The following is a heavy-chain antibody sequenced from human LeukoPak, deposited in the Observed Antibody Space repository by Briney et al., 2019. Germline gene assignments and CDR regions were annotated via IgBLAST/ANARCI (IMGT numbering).Heavy chain of an antibody. Sequence: KPSETLSLTCTVSGGSISNSYWSWIRLSPGKGLEWIGYISYNGSPDYSPSLKSRVTISSDTSKKQFFLIMRSVTAADTAVYYCARDHWLLSSKTWYYYGLDVWGQGTTVTVSS. CDR1: GGSISNSY. CDR2: ISYNGSP. D-gene: IGHD3-9*01. CDR3: ARDHWLLSSKTWYYYGLDV. V-gene: IGHV4-59*01. J-gene: IGHJ6*02.